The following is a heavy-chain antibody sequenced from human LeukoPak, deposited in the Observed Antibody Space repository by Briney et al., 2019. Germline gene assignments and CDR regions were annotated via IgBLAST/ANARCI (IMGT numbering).Heavy chain of an antibody. CDR3: ARWPCSSTSCKPPYYYYMDV. V-gene: IGHV1-2*02. Sequence: ASVKVSCKASRYTFTGYYMHWVRQAPGQGLEWMGWINPNSGGTNYAQKFQGRVTMTRDTSISTAYMELSRLRSDDTAVYYCARWPCSSTSCKPPYYYYMDVWGKGTTVTISS. CDR1: RYTFTGYY. D-gene: IGHD2-2*01. J-gene: IGHJ6*03. CDR2: INPNSGGT.